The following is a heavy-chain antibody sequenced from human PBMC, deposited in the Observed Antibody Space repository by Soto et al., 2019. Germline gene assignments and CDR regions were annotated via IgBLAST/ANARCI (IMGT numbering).Heavy chain of an antibody. CDR2: ISGTAHAS. V-gene: IGHV3-23*01. D-gene: IGHD3-3*02. CDR3: VKDAPQPFSD. J-gene: IGHJ4*02. Sequence: EVQLLESGGGLVQPGGSLRISCAASGFDFSNYGMSWVRQAPGKGLEWVSAISGTAHASYYAVSVKGRFTISRDNSKNTLYLHMNSLRVEDTAVYFCVKDAPQPFSDWGQGTLVTVSS. CDR1: GFDFSNYG.